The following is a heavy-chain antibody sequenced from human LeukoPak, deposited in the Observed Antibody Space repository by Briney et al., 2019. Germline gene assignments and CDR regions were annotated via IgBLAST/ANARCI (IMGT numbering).Heavy chain of an antibody. D-gene: IGHD2-15*01. CDR3: ARAVVVAATRYYFDY. J-gene: IGHJ4*02. CDR2: INPNSGGT. V-gene: IGHV1-2*02. Sequence: ASVKVSCKASGYTFTGYYMHWVRQAPGQGLEWMGWINPNSGGTNYAQKFQGRVTMTRDTSISTAYMELSRLRSEDTAVYYCARAVVVAATRYYFDYWGQGTLVTVSS. CDR1: GYTFTGYY.